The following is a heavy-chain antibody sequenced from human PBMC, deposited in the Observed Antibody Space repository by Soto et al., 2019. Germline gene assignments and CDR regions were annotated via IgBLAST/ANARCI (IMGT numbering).Heavy chain of an antibody. CDR1: GFTFSDHY. Sequence: GGSLRLSCAASGFTFSDHYMDWVRQAPGKGLEWVGRSRNKANSYSTEYAASVKGRFTISRDDSKNSLYLQMNSLKTEDTAVYYCARVLPAYPIDSWGQGTLVTVSS. CDR2: SRNKANSYST. CDR3: ARVLPAYPIDS. J-gene: IGHJ5*01. D-gene: IGHD2-2*01. V-gene: IGHV3-72*01.